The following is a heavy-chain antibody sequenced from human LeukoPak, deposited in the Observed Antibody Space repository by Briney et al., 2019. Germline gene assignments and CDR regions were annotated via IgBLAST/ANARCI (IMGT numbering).Heavy chain of an antibody. J-gene: IGHJ4*02. CDR2: IKADGSET. CDR1: GFTFSRYW. D-gene: IGHD5-24*01. Sequence: PGGSLRLSCAVSGFTFSRYWMHWVRQAPGKGLVWASRIKADGSETNYADSVKGRFTVSRDNAKNTLYLQLNSLRVEDTAVYYCARDGDGWNFDYWGQGTLVTVSS. CDR3: ARDGDGWNFDY. V-gene: IGHV3-74*01.